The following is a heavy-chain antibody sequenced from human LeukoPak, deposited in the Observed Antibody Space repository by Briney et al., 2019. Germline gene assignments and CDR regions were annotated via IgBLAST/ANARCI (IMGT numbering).Heavy chain of an antibody. Sequence: PGGSLRLSCAASGFIFSDYYMSWIRQAPGKGLEWVSGISSRSTYTNYADSVKGRFTISRDNAKNSLSLQMNSLRVEDTAVYYCARFYDYDSSGYYHFDYWGQGTLVTVSS. CDR1: GFIFSDYY. J-gene: IGHJ4*02. CDR2: ISSRSTYT. CDR3: ARFYDYDSSGYYHFDY. V-gene: IGHV3-11*03. D-gene: IGHD3-22*01.